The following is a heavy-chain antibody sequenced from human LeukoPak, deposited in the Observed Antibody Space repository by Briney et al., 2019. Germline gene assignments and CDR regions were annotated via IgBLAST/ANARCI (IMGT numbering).Heavy chain of an antibody. CDR1: GFTFSNDW. CDR2: INTDGSTT. V-gene: IGHV3-74*01. CDR3: ARGRGGSYHY. J-gene: IGHJ4*02. D-gene: IGHD1-26*01. Sequence: GGSLRLSCAASGFTFSNDWRHWVRQAPGKGLVWVSRINTDGSTTTYADSVKGRFTISRDNAKNTLYLQMNSLRVEDTAVYYCARGRGGSYHYWGQGTLVTVSS.